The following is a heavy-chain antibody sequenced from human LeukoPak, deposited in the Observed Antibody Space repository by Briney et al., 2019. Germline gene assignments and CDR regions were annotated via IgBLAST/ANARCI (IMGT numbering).Heavy chain of an antibody. Sequence: GGSLRLSCVASGFTFSSYGMSWVRQAPGKGLEWVSAISGSGGSTYYADSVKGRFTISRDNAKNSLYLQMNSLRAEDTAVYYCARVGGYLSWFDPWGQGTLVTVSS. V-gene: IGHV3-23*01. D-gene: IGHD2-15*01. CDR2: ISGSGGST. CDR1: GFTFSSYG. CDR3: ARVGGYLSWFDP. J-gene: IGHJ5*02.